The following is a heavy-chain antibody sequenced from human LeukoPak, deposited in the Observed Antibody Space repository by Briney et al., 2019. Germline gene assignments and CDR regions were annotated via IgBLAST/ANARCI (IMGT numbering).Heavy chain of an antibody. J-gene: IGHJ5*02. D-gene: IGHD6-19*01. V-gene: IGHV1-24*01. Sequence: ASVKVSCKVSGYTLTELSMHWVRQAPGKGLEWMGGFDPEDGETIYAQKFQGRVTMTEDTSTDTAYMELSSLRSEDTAVYYCATDMRSSGWYRPQEYNWFDPWGQGTLVTVSS. CDR2: FDPEDGET. CDR3: ATDMRSSGWYRPQEYNWFDP. CDR1: GYTLTELS.